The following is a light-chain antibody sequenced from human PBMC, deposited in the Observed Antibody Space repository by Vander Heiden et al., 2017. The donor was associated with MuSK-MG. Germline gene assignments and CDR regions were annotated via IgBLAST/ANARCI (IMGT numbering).Light chain of an antibody. CDR2: DAS. V-gene: IGKV3-11*01. CDR1: QSVSSY. CDR3: QQRNYGPPSIT. Sequence: EIVLTQSPATLSLSPGERATLPCRASQSVSSYLAWYQQKPGQAPRLLIYDASNRATGIQARFRGSGYGTDFTLTISSLEPEDFAVYYCQQRNYGPPSITFGQGTQLEIK. J-gene: IGKJ5*01.